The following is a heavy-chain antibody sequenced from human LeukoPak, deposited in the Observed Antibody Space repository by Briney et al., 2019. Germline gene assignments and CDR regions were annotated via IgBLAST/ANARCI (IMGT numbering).Heavy chain of an antibody. J-gene: IGHJ4*02. V-gene: IGHV4-34*01. D-gene: IGHD6-19*01. CDR2: INHSGST. CDR1: GGSFSGYY. Sequence: SETLSLTCAVYGGSFSGYYWSWIRQPPGKGLEWIGEINHSGSTNYNPSLKSRVTISVDTSKNQFSLKLSSVTAADTAVYYCARVQVADIDYWGQGTRVTVSS. CDR3: ARVQVADIDY.